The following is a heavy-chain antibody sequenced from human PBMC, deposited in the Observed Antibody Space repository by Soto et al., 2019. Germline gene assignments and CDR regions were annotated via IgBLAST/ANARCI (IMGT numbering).Heavy chain of an antibody. CDR3: ARGVVSTGYFDY. D-gene: IGHD5-12*01. J-gene: IGHJ4*03. V-gene: IGHV3-72*01. CDR1: GFTFSDHY. CDR2: SRDNVNSHTT. Sequence: EVQLAESGGGLVQPGGSLRLSCAASGFTFSDHYMDWVRQAPGKGLEWVCRSRDNVNSHTTEYAASVKGRFTISRGDSETSLFLQMNSLKAEDTAVYYCARGVVSTGYFDYWGQGTLVTVSS.